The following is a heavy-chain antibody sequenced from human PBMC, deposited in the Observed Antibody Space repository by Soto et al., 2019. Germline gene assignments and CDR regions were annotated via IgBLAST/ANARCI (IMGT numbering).Heavy chain of an antibody. CDR2: ISTYNGNT. Sequence: QVQLVQSGAEVKKPGASVKVSCKASGYSFITYGISWVRQAPGQGLEWMGWISTYNGNTNYAQKLQGRNTMTTDTSTTTGYRELRSLRSDDTAVYYCARDRPTSSIRARDYYYAMDVWGQGTTVTVSS. CDR3: ARDRPTSSIRARDYYYAMDV. J-gene: IGHJ6*02. D-gene: IGHD6-6*01. V-gene: IGHV1-18*01. CDR1: GYSFITYG.